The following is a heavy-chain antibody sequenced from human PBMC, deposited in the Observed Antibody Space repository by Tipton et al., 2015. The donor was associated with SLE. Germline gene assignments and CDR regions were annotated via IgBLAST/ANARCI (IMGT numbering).Heavy chain of an antibody. D-gene: IGHD6-19*01. CDR3: AIGQRWLGD. V-gene: IGHV3-74*01. Sequence: GSLRLSCAASGFTFTSYWMHWVRQAPGKGLVWVSRINNDESDTTYADSVKGRFTISRDNAKNTLYLQMNSLRAEDTAVYYCAIGQRWLGDWGQGTLVTVSS. J-gene: IGHJ4*02. CDR2: INNDESDT. CDR1: GFTFTSYW.